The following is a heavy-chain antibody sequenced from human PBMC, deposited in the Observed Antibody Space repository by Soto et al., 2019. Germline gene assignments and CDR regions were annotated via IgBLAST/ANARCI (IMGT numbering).Heavy chain of an antibody. D-gene: IGHD3-9*01. Sequence: HIVQSGPEEKSPGASVKLSCTTSGYIFADYAIHWVRQAPGQGLEWVGWIKADNGDTRYSLKFXXRXXITRDISASTSYMELSDLRSTDTGVFYCATSDWAWWGRGTLITVS. CDR2: IKADNGDT. V-gene: IGHV1-3*05. J-gene: IGHJ4*02. CDR3: ATSDWAW. CDR1: GYIFADYA.